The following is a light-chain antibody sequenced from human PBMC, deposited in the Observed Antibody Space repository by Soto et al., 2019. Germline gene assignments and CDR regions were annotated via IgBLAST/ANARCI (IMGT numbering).Light chain of an antibody. Sequence: EVVLTQSPGTLSLSPGERATLSCRASQSVSSSDLAWYQQKPGQAPRLLISGASNRATGTPDRFSGSGSGTDFTLTITSLEPEDFAVFYCHQYGISPPTFGQGTRLEIK. CDR2: GAS. CDR3: HQYGISPPT. CDR1: QSVSSSD. J-gene: IGKJ5*01. V-gene: IGKV3-20*01.